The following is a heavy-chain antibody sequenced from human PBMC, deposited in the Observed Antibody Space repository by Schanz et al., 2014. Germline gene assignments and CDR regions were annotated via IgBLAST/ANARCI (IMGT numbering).Heavy chain of an antibody. CDR2: IYYSGST. V-gene: IGHV4-39*01. D-gene: IGHD6-19*01. J-gene: IGHJ4*02. Sequence: QLQMQESGPGLVKPSETLSLTCSVSGDSISSTSYYWGWIRQPPGKGLEWIGSIYYSGSTYYNASPRSRAPIPVDTPKTRFPLKLTSVTAADSAVYYCARLWGGWRIPDYWGQGTLVTVSS. CDR3: ARLWGGWRIPDY. CDR1: GDSISSTSYY.